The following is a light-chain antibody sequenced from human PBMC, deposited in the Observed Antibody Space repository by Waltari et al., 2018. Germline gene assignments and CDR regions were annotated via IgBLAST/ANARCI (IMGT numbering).Light chain of an antibody. V-gene: IGKV1-39*01. Sequence: DIQMTQSPSSLSASVGDRVTITCRESQSISSYLNWYKQKPGKAPKLLIYAASSLQSGVPSRFSGSGSGTDFTLTISSLQPEDFATYYCQQSYSTPYTFGQGTKLEI. CDR1: QSISSY. CDR3: QQSYSTPYT. CDR2: AAS. J-gene: IGKJ2*01.